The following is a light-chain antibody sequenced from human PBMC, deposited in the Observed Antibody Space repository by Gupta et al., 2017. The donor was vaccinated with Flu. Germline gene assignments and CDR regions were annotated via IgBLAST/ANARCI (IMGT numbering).Light chain of an antibody. CDR1: RSNIGSNS. J-gene: IGLJ1*01. V-gene: IGLV1-44*01. Sequence: RSNIGSNSVNWYQQVPGTAPKLLIYGNNQRPSGVPDRFSSSKSGTSASLAISGLQSEDEADYYCAAWDDSLNGHYVFGTGTKVTVV. CDR3: AAWDDSLNGHYV. CDR2: GNN.